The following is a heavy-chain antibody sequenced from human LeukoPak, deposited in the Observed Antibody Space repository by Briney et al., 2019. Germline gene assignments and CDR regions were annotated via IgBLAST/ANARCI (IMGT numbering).Heavy chain of an antibody. CDR1: GFIFSNYA. D-gene: IGHD3-10*01. J-gene: IGHJ4*02. Sequence: GRSPRLPCAASGFIFSNYAMHWVRQAPGKGLEWVALISSDGSKTYHADSVKGRFSISRDNSKNTLYLQLNSLRAEDTSVYYCARDSTYWYDSGSSGPHYFDYWGQGTLVTVSS. V-gene: IGHV3-30*01. CDR2: ISSDGSKT. CDR3: ARDSTYWYDSGSSGPHYFDY.